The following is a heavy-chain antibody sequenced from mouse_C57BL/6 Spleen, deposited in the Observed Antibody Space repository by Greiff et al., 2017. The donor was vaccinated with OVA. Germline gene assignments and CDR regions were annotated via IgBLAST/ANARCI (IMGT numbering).Heavy chain of an antibody. V-gene: IGHV1-18*01. Sequence: VHVKQSGPELVKPGASVKIPCKASGYTFTDYNMDWVKQSHGKSLEWIGDINPNNGGTIYNQKFKGKATLTVDKSSSTAYMELRSLTSKNTAIDNYARGRKDYDGFAYWGQGTLVTVSA. CDR3: ARGRKDYDGFAY. D-gene: IGHD2-4*01. J-gene: IGHJ3*01. CDR1: GYTFTDYN. CDR2: INPNNGGT.